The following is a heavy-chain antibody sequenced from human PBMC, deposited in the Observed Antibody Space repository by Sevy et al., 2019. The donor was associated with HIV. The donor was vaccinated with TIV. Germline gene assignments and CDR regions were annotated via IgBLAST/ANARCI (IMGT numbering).Heavy chain of an antibody. D-gene: IGHD2-21*02. Sequence: GGSLRLSCAASGFTFTLYAIHWVRQAPGKGLEWVALISYSGTNKYYADSVKGRFTISRDDSKNTAYLQMNNLRTDTAVYYCARVAVEYCTDDCYHRFDYWGQGTQVTVSS. J-gene: IGHJ4*02. CDR2: ISYSGTNK. CDR1: GFTFTLYA. CDR3: ARVAVEYCTDDCYHRFDY. V-gene: IGHV3-30-3*01.